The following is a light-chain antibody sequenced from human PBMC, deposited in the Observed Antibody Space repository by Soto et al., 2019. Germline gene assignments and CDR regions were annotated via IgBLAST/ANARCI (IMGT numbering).Light chain of an antibody. V-gene: IGKV3D-20*02. CDR3: QQRSNWPWT. Sequence: LRHSPGTLSLSPGERATLSCRASQSVINSYLAWYQQIPGQPPRLLIYGASTRATGIPARFSGSGSGTDFTLTISSLEPEDFAVYYCQQRSNWPWTFGQGTKVDIK. J-gene: IGKJ1*01. CDR1: QSVINSY. CDR2: GAS.